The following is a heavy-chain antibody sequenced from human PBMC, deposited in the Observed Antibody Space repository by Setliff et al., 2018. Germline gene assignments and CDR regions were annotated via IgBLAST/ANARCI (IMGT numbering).Heavy chain of an antibody. CDR3: AGGYSFGYGVY. Sequence: WGSLRLSCVASGFSVSNYGMNWVRQAPGKGLEWLSYISSSGGTIHYADSVKGRFTISKDTAENSVFLQMNSLRGEDTALYYCAGGYSFGYGVYWGQGVLVTVSS. J-gene: IGHJ4*02. D-gene: IGHD5-18*01. CDR2: ISSSGGTI. V-gene: IGHV3-48*01. CDR1: GFSVSNYG.